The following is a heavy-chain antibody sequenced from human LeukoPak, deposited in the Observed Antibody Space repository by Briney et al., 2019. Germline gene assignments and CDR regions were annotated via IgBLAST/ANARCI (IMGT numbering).Heavy chain of an antibody. CDR2: ISGSGGST. V-gene: IGHV3-23*01. Sequence: PGGSLRLSCTASGFTFDYYGMSWVRQAPGKGLEWVSAISGSGGSTYYADSVKGRFTISRDNSKNTLYLQMNSLRAEDTAVYYCARGRSSGTFDYWGQGTLVTVSS. D-gene: IGHD6-25*01. J-gene: IGHJ4*02. CDR3: ARGRSSGTFDY. CDR1: GFTFDYYG.